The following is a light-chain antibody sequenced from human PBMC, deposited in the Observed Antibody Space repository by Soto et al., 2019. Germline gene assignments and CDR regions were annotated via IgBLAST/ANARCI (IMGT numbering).Light chain of an antibody. V-gene: IGLV2-14*01. J-gene: IGLJ2*01. Sequence: QSALTQPASVSGSPGQSITISCTGTSSDVGGYNFVSWYQQLPGKAPKLIIYEVSNRPSGVSNRFSGSKSGNTASLTISGIQAEDEADYYCSSYTCARGVFGGGTKLTVL. CDR1: SSDVGGYNF. CDR2: EVS. CDR3: SSYTCARGV.